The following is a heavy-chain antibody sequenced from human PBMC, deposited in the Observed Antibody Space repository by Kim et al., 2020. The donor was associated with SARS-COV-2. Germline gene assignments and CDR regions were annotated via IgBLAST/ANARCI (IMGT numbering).Heavy chain of an antibody. CDR3: ARGRLGYEGIVYYYYGMEA. V-gene: IGHV4-61*01. CDR2: IYYSGST. Sequence: SETLSLTCTVSGGSVSSGSYYWSWIRQPPGKGLEWIGYIYYSGSTNYNPSLKSRATISVDTSRNQFSLKLSSVTAADTAVYYCARGRLGYEGIVYYYYGMEAWGQGTTLTGSS. D-gene: IGHD5-12*01. J-gene: IGHJ6*01. CDR1: GGSVSSGSYY.